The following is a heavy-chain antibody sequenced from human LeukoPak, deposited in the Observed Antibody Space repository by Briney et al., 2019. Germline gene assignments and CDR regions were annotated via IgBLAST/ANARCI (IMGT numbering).Heavy chain of an antibody. CDR2: ISAYNGNT. CDR3: ARSSQWLVGGIDP. V-gene: IGHV1-18*01. CDR1: GYTFINYG. D-gene: IGHD6-19*01. J-gene: IGHJ5*02. Sequence: GASVRVSCKAFGYTFINYGISWARQAPGQGLEWMGWISAYNGNTNYAQKLQGRVTMTTDTSTSTAYMELRSLRSDDTAVYYCARSSQWLVGGIDPWGQGTLVTVSS.